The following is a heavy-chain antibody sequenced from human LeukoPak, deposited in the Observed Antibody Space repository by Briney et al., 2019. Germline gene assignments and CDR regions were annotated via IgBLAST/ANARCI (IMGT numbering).Heavy chain of an antibody. CDR2: IYHSGST. CDR1: GGSISSGGYA. D-gene: IGHD6-19*01. CDR3: ARRESIAVGEEGPEQYYFDY. V-gene: IGHV4-30-2*01. J-gene: IGHJ4*02. Sequence: ASETLSLTCAVSGGSISSGGYAWSWIRQPPGKGLEWIGYIYHSGSTYYNPSLKSRVTISVDTSKNQFSLKLSSVTAADTAVYYCARRESIAVGEEGPEQYYFDYWGQGTLVTVSS.